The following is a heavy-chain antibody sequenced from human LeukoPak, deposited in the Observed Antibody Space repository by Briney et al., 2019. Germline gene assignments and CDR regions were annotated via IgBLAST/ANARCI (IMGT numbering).Heavy chain of an antibody. CDR1: GGSISSYY. J-gene: IGHJ4*02. CDR3: ARGLWFGESRSKGFDY. Sequence: PSETLSLTCTVSGGSISSYYWSWIRQPAGKGLEWIGRIYTSGSTNYNPSLKSRVTISVDTSKNQFSLKLSSVTAADTAVYYCARGLWFGESRSKGFDYWGQGTLVTVSS. V-gene: IGHV4-4*07. CDR2: IYTSGST. D-gene: IGHD3-10*01.